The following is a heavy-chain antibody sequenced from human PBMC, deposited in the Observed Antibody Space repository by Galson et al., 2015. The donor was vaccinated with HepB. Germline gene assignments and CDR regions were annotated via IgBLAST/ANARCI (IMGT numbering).Heavy chain of an antibody. J-gene: IGHJ4*02. Sequence: SLRLSCAASGFTFDDYAMHWVRQAPGKGLEWVSGISWNSGSIGYADSVKGRFTISRDNAKNSLYLQMNSLRAEDTAVYYCAKDRSGGIQLWSYYFDYWGQGTLVTVSS. V-gene: IGHV3-9*01. CDR1: GFTFDDYA. CDR2: ISWNSGSI. D-gene: IGHD5-18*01. CDR3: AKDRSGGIQLWSYYFDY.